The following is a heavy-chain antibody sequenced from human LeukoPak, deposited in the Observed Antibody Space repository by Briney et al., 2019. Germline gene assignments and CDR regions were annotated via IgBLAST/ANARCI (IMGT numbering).Heavy chain of an antibody. CDR3: TRVSIHGYSDY. CDR1: GGSISSYY. J-gene: IGHJ4*02. CDR2: IFYSGST. Sequence: SETLSLTCTVSGGSISSYYWSWIRQPPGKGLEWIGYIFYSGSTKYNPSHKSRVSISVDMSRSQFSLKLNSVTAADTAVYYCTRVSIHGYSDYWGQGTLVTVSS. V-gene: IGHV4-59*01. D-gene: IGHD3-16*02.